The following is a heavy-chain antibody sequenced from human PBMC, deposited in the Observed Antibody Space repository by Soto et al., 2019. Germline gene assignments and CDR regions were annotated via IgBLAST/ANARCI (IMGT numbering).Heavy chain of an antibody. V-gene: IGHV4-4*02. J-gene: IGHJ4*02. CDR2: IFHSGST. D-gene: IGHD1-26*01. CDR1: GGSISNSNW. CDR3: THRPIVGAAI. Sequence: SETLSLTCAVFGGSISNSNWWTWVRQPPGKGLDWIGEIFHSGSTNYNSSLMGRVTISVDKANNQFSLKLSSVTAADTAVYYCTHRPIVGAAIWGQGTLVTVSS.